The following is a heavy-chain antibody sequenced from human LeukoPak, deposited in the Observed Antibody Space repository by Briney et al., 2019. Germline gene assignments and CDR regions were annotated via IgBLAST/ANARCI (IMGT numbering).Heavy chain of an antibody. Sequence: PGGSLRLSCAASGFTFSSYAMSWVRQAPGKGLKWVSTINDNGDGTYYADSVKGRFTISRDNSYNTVSLQMNSLRDEDTGVYYCARDLGYCSGGSCYGGVYFDYWGQGTLVTVSS. D-gene: IGHD2-15*01. V-gene: IGHV3-23*01. CDR2: INDNGDGT. CDR1: GFTFSSYA. CDR3: ARDLGYCSGGSCYGGVYFDY. J-gene: IGHJ4*02.